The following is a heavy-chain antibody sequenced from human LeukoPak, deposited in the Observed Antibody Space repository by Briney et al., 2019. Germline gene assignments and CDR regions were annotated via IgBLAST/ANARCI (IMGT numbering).Heavy chain of an antibody. V-gene: IGHV3-23*01. Sequence: GGSLRLSCAASGFTFSSYAMSWVRQAPGKGLEWVSGISGSGGSTYYADSVKGRFTISRDNSKNTLYLQMNSLRAEDTAVYYCARSPGWAANPFRHYYFDYWGQGTLVTVSS. J-gene: IGHJ4*02. CDR1: GFTFSSYA. CDR2: ISGSGGST. D-gene: IGHD2-15*01. CDR3: ARSPGWAANPFRHYYFDY.